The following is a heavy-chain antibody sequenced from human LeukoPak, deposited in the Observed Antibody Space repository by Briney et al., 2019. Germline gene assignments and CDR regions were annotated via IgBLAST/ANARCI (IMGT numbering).Heavy chain of an antibody. Sequence: GASVKVSCKASGYTFTGYYMHWVRQAPGQGLEWMGWINPNSGGTNYAQKFQGWVTMTRDTSISTAYMELSRLRSDDTAVYYCARGGYSSSWYVRAPFNYYYYGMDVWGQGTTVTVSS. V-gene: IGHV1-2*04. CDR1: GYTFTGYY. CDR3: ARGGYSSSWYVRAPFNYYYYGMDV. D-gene: IGHD6-13*01. CDR2: INPNSGGT. J-gene: IGHJ6*02.